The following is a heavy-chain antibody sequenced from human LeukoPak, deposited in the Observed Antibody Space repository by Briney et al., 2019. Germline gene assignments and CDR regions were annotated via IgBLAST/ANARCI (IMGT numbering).Heavy chain of an antibody. CDR3: ARRRGVVVTAYKNWFDP. CDR2: INHSGST. D-gene: IGHD2-21*02. J-gene: IGHJ5*02. V-gene: IGHV4-34*01. CDR1: GGSFSGYY. Sequence: SETLPLTFAVYGGSFSGYYWSWIRQPPGKGLEWIGEINHSGSTNYNPSLKSRVTISVDTSKNQFSLMLSSVTAADTAVYCCARRRGVVVTAYKNWFDPWGQGTLVTVSS.